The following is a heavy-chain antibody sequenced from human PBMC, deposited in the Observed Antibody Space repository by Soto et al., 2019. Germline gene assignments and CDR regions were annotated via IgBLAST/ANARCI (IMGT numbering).Heavy chain of an antibody. Sequence: GESLKISCAASGFTFSSYAMSWVRQAPGKGLEWVSVISGSDDSTYYADSVKGRFTISRDNSKNSLYLQMNSLRAEDTALYYCARGQSGLLHTYFDYWGQGTLVTVSS. V-gene: IGHV3-23*01. CDR1: GFTFSSYA. D-gene: IGHD3-22*01. CDR3: ARGQSGLLHTYFDY. J-gene: IGHJ4*02. CDR2: ISGSDDST.